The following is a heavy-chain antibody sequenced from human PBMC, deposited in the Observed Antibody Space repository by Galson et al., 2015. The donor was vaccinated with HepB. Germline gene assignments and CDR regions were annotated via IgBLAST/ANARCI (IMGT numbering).Heavy chain of an antibody. Sequence: SLRLSCAASGFTFSSYAMSWVRQAPGKGLEWVSAISGSGGSTYYADSVKGRFTISRDNSKNTLYLQMNSLRAEDTAVYYCAKDRPHLWFGELLDDAFDIWGQGTMVTVSS. CDR1: GFTFSSYA. CDR2: ISGSGGST. J-gene: IGHJ3*02. V-gene: IGHV3-23*01. D-gene: IGHD3-10*01. CDR3: AKDRPHLWFGELLDDAFDI.